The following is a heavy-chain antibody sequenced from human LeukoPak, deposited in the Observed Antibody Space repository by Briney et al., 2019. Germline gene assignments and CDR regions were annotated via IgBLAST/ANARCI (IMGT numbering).Heavy chain of an antibody. D-gene: IGHD6-19*01. Sequence: GGSLRLSCAASGFTFSTHAMTWVRQAPGKGLEWVSSIDSSGDYTFYADSVKGRFTISRDNSKDTLYLQLSGLRAEDTAVYYCGKEFSHGWFFWGQGTLVSVSS. CDR1: GFTFSTHA. J-gene: IGHJ4*02. CDR2: IDSSGDYT. V-gene: IGHV3-23*01. CDR3: GKEFSHGWFF.